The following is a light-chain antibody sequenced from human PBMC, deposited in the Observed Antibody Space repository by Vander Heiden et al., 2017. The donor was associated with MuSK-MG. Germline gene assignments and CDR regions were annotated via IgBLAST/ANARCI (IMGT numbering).Light chain of an antibody. CDR3: QGYNSYSKT. V-gene: IGKV1-5*01. J-gene: IGKJ1*01. CDR1: QSISSW. CDR2: DAS. Sequence: DIQMTQSPSTLSASVGDRVTITCRASQSISSWLAWYQQKPGKAPKLLIYDASSLESGVPSRFSGSGSGTEFTLTISSLQPDDFATYYCQGYNSYSKTFGQGTKVEMK.